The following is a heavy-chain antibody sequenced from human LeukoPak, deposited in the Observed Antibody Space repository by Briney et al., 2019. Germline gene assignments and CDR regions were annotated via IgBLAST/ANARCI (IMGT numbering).Heavy chain of an antibody. CDR2: IIPLLDTT. V-gene: IGHV1-69*04. Sequence: SVKVSCKASGGSFRNYAMHWVRQAPGQGLEWMGRIIPLLDTTDYAQKFQGRLTIAAEKSTNTAYMEVTSLRPDDTAVYFCARDLVVEVPSSLGYWGQGTLVTVSS. CDR1: GGSFRNYA. J-gene: IGHJ4*02. D-gene: IGHD3-16*01. CDR3: ARDLVVEVPSSLGY.